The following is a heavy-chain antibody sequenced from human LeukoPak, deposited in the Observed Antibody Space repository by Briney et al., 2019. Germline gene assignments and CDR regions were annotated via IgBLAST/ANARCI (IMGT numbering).Heavy chain of an antibody. D-gene: IGHD5-24*01. J-gene: IGHJ4*02. CDR1: GGTFSSYA. CDR2: IIPILGIA. V-gene: IGHV1-69*04. CDR3: ARAVPYDKRWLQFYFDY. Sequence: SVKVSCKASGGTFSSYAISWVRQAPGQGLEWMGRIIPILGIANYAQKFQGRVTITADKSTSTAYMELSSLRSEDTAVYYCARAVPYDKRWLQFYFDYWGQGTLVTVSS.